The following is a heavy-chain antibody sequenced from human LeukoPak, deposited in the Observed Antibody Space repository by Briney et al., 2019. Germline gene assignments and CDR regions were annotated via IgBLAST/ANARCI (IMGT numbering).Heavy chain of an antibody. J-gene: IGHJ4*02. Sequence: ASVKVSCKVSGSTLTESSMHSVRQAPGNGLEWMGGFDPEDGETIYAQKFQGRVTMTEDTSTATAYMELSRLRSERTAVYYCATVHVGWPETYYVDYWGQGTLVTVSS. CDR2: FDPEDGET. D-gene: IGHD6-19*01. V-gene: IGHV1-24*01. CDR3: ATVHVGWPETYYVDY. CDR1: GSTLTESS.